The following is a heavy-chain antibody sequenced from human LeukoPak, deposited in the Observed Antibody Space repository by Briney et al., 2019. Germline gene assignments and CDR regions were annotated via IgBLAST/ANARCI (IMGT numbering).Heavy chain of an antibody. CDR1: GYTLTELS. V-gene: IGHV1-24*01. D-gene: IGHD3-22*01. J-gene: IGHJ4*02. CDR3: ATANRLTRDSSGYYPDS. Sequence: ASVKVSCKVSGYTLTELSTHWVRQAPGKGLEWMGGFDPEDGEIVYAQNFQGRVTMTEDTSTDTAYMELSSLRSEDTAIYYCATANRLTRDSSGYYPDSWGQGTLVTVSS. CDR2: FDPEDGEI.